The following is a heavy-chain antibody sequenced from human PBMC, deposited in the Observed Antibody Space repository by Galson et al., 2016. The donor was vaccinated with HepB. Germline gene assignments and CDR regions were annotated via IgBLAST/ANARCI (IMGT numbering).Heavy chain of an antibody. CDR3: ATSSGRSWSGYLDN. CDR1: GASITAYS. D-gene: IGHD3-3*01. Sequence: SETLSLTCGISGASITAYSWAWIRQPPGKSLEWIGNVSYSGGTTYNPSLNTRVTRSDAPSANHLSLKLTSVTTADSAVYFCATSSGRSWSGYLDNWGQGTQVTVSS. CDR2: VSYSGGT. V-gene: IGHV4-59*01. J-gene: IGHJ4*02.